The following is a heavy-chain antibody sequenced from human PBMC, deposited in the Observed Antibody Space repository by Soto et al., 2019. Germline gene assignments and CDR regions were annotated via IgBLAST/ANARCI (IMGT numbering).Heavy chain of an antibody. CDR2: INQDGSEK. V-gene: IGHV3-7*01. J-gene: IGHJ4*02. Sequence: EVQLVESGGGLVQTGGSLRLSCAASGFTFSNYWMSWVRQAPGKGLEWVANINQDGSEKNCVDSVKGRFTISRDNAKNSLYLQMNSLRAEDTAVYFCATYGAGGSYFDHWGQGTLVTVSS. CDR1: GFTFSNYW. CDR3: ATYGAGGSYFDH. D-gene: IGHD2-8*02.